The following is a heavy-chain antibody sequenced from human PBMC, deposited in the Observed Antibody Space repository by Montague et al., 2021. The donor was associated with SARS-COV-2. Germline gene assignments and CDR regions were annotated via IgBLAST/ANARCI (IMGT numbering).Heavy chain of an antibody. CDR2: IYYSGST. V-gene: IGHV4-39*07. Sequence: SETLSLTCTVSGGSISSSSYYWGWIRQPPGKGLEWIGSIYYSGSTYYNPTLKSRVTISVDMSKNQFSLKLNSVTAADTAVYYCAGSGGYYYYYQGVDVWGQGTTVTVSS. CDR3: AGSGGYYYYYQGVDV. D-gene: IGHD3-10*01. J-gene: IGHJ6*02. CDR1: GGSISSSSYY.